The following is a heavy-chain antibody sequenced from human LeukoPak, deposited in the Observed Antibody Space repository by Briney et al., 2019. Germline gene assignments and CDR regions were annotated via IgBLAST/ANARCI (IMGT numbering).Heavy chain of an antibody. CDR2: IYTSGST. D-gene: IGHD6-19*01. CDR1: GGSISSYY. CDR3: ARQGSGWHNYFDY. J-gene: IGHJ4*02. Sequence: SETLSLTRTVSGGSISSYYWSWIRQPPGKGLEWIGYIYTSGSTNYNPSLKSRVTISVDTSKNQFSLKLSSVTAADTAVYYRARQGSGWHNYFDYWGQGTLVTVSS. V-gene: IGHV4-4*09.